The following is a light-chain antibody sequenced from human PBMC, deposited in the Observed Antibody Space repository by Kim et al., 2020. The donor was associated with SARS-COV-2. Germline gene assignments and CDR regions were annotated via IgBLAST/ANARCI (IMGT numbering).Light chain of an antibody. CDR1: SLRRYY. Sequence: SSELTQDPAVSVALGQTVRITCQGDSLRRYYASWYQQRPGQGPVLFIYAKNNRPSGIPDRFSGSSAGDIASLTNTGAQAEDEADYYCTFRDSRGAPIDFG. J-gene: IGLJ1*01. V-gene: IGLV3-19*01. CDR3: TFRDSRGAPID. CDR2: AKN.